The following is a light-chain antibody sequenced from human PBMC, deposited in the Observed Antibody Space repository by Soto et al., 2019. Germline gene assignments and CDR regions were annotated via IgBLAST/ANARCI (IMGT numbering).Light chain of an antibody. CDR2: DVS. J-gene: IGLJ1*01. V-gene: IGLV2-11*01. CDR3: CSYAGSYTFV. CDR1: SSDVGVYNY. Sequence: QSVLTQPRSVSGSPGQSVTISCTGTSSDVGVYNYVSWYQQYPGKAPKIMIYDVSKRPSGVPDRFSGSKSDNTASLTISGLQAEDEADYCCCSYAGSYTFVFGIGTKVTVL.